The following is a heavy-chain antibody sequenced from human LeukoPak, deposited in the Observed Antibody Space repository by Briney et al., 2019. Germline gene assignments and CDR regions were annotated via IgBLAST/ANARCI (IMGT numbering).Heavy chain of an antibody. CDR2: INPNSGGT. J-gene: IGHJ5*02. CDR3: ARVNIVVVPAAISWFDP. D-gene: IGHD2-2*01. CDR1: GYTFTGYY. Sequence: GASVEVSCKASGYTFTGYYMHWVRQAPGQGLEWMGWINPNSGGTNYAQKFQGRVTMTRDTSISTAYMELSRLRSDDTAVYYCARVNIVVVPAAISWFDPWGQGTLVTVSS. V-gene: IGHV1-2*02.